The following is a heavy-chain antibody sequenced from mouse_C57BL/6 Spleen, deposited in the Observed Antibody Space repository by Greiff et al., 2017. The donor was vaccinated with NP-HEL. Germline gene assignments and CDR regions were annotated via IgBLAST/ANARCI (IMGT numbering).Heavy chain of an antibody. CDR2: IDPNSGGT. J-gene: IGHJ4*01. CDR3: AKSDDGYYLYYAMDY. V-gene: IGHV1-72*01. CDR1: GYTFTSYW. D-gene: IGHD2-3*01. Sequence: QVQLKQPGAELVKPGASVKLSCKASGYTFTSYWMHWVKQRPGRGLEWIGRIDPNSGGTKYNEKFKSKATLTVDKPSSTAYMQLSSLTSEDSAVDYCAKSDDGYYLYYAMDYWGQGTSVTVSS.